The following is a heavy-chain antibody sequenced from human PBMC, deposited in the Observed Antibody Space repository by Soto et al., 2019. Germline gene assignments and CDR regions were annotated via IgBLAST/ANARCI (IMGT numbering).Heavy chain of an antibody. D-gene: IGHD3-16*01. CDR2: IIPVCGTA. CDR3: ARGGNGFPH. V-gene: IGHV1-69*01. J-gene: IGHJ4*02. CDR1: GGTFSSYA. Sequence: QVQLVQSGAEVKKPGSSVKVSCKASGGTFSSYALSWVRQAPGQGLEWMGGIIPVCGTANYPQKFPGRVTINADESTSTLYKELSSLRSEETAVYYCARGGNGFPHWGQGTLVNVSS.